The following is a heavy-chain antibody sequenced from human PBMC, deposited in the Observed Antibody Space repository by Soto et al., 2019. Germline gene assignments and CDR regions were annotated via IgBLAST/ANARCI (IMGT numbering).Heavy chain of an antibody. CDR2: IIPIFGTA. D-gene: IGHD6-6*01. CDR1: GGTFSSYA. CDR3: ARESSYSSSSRGNNWFDP. Sequence: SVKVSCKASGGTFSSYAISWVQQAPGQGLEWMGGIIPIFGTANYAQKFQGRVTITADKSTSTAYMELSSLRSEDTAVYYCARESSYSSSSRGNNWFDPWGQGTLVTSPQ. V-gene: IGHV1-69*06. J-gene: IGHJ5*02.